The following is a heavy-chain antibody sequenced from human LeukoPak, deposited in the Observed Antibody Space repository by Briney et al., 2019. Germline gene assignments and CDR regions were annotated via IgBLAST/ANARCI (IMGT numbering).Heavy chain of an antibody. J-gene: IGHJ4*02. CDR3: ARDSDCGGDCYSGY. V-gene: IGHV3-53*01. D-gene: IGHD2-21*02. Sequence: GGSLRLSCAASGFTVSSNYMSWVRQAPGKGLEWVSVIYSGGSTYYADSVKGRFTISRDNSKNTLYLQMNSLRAEDTAVYYCARDSDCGGDCYSGYWGQGTLVTVSS. CDR1: GFTVSSNY. CDR2: IYSGGST.